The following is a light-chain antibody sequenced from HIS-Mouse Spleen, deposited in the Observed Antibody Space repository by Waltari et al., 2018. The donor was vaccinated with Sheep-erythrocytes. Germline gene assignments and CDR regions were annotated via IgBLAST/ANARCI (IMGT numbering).Light chain of an antibody. CDR2: DVS. V-gene: IGLV2-11*01. Sequence: QSALTQPRSVSGSPGQSVTISCTGTSNDVGGYNYVSWYQQHPGKAPKLMIYDVSKRPSGVPDSFSGSKSGNTASLTISGLQAEDEADYYCCSYAGSYNHVFATGTKVTVL. CDR3: CSYAGSYNHV. CDR1: SNDVGGYNY. J-gene: IGLJ1*01.